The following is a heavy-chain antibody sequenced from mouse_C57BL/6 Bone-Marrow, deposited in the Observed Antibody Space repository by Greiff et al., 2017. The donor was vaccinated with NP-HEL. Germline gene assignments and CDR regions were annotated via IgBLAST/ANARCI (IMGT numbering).Heavy chain of an antibody. J-gene: IGHJ4*01. CDR1: GYTFTSYW. V-gene: IGHV1-50*01. CDR3: ASLLYGSSYRDY. CDR2: IDPSDSYT. D-gene: IGHD1-1*01. Sequence: QVQLQQSGAELVKPGASVKLSCKASGYTFTSYWMQWVKQRPGQGLEWIGEIDPSDSYTNYNQKFKGKATLTVDTSSSTAYMQLSSLTSEDSAVYYCASLLYGSSYRDYWGQGTSVTVSS.